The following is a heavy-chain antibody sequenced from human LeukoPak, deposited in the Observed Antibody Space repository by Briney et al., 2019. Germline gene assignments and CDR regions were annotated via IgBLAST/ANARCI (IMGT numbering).Heavy chain of an antibody. D-gene: IGHD3-3*01. CDR1: GGSISSSPYY. J-gene: IGHJ4*02. CDR2: FSYSGST. V-gene: IGHV4-39*01. CDR3: ARRNFPLYFDY. Sequence: SETLSLTCTVSGGSISSSPYYWDWIRQPPGKGLEWIGSFSYSGSTYYSPSLKSRVTISVDTSKNQFSLRLSSVTAAHTAMFYCARRNFPLYFDYWGQGTLVTVSS.